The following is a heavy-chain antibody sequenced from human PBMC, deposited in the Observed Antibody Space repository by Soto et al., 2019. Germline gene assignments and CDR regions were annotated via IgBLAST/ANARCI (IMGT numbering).Heavy chain of an antibody. V-gene: IGHV2-5*02. D-gene: IGHD3-9*01. J-gene: IGHJ4*02. Sequence: QITLKESGPTLVRPTQTLTLTCAFSGFSLRTSGVGVGWIRQPPGKALEWLAVIYWDDSKHYSPSLRSRLTITKDTSKNQVVLTMTNMDPMDPGTYYCAHKGPEDWPLDYWGQGTLVTVSS. CDR3: AHKGPEDWPLDY. CDR2: IYWDDSK. CDR1: GFSLRTSGVG.